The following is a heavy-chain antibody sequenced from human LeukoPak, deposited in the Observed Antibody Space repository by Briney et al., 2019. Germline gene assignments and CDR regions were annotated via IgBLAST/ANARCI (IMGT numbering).Heavy chain of an antibody. Sequence: GGSLRLSCAASGFTFSSYAMSWVRQAPGKGLEWVAAICSSCGNTYYAYSVNGRFTIARDNSNDTLYLQMNSLRVEDTAVFYCAQVKTGDYAPFDERGQGTLVTVSS. CDR1: GFTFSSYA. V-gene: IGHV3-23*01. CDR2: ICSSCGNT. J-gene: IGHJ4*02. D-gene: IGHD4-17*01. CDR3: AQVKTGDYAPFDE.